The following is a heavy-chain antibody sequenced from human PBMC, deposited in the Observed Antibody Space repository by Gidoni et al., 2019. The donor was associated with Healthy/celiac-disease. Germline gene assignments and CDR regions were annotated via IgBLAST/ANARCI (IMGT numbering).Heavy chain of an antibody. J-gene: IGHJ6*03. CDR1: GGTISSGSYY. Sequence: QVQLQESGPGLVKPSQTLSLTCTVSGGTISSGSYYWSWIRQPAGKGLEWIGRIYPSGSTNDNPSLKSRVTMSVDTSKNQFSLKLSSLTAADTAVYYCARVNNNPYYYYYMDVWGKGTTVTVSS. CDR3: ARVNNNPYYYYYMDV. D-gene: IGHD1-1*01. V-gene: IGHV4-61*02. CDR2: IYPSGST.